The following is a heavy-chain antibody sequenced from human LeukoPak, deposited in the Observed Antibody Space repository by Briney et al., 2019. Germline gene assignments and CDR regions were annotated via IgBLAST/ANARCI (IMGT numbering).Heavy chain of an antibody. D-gene: IGHD3-22*01. CDR1: GGSFSGYH. CDR2: IDHSGST. J-gene: IGHJ4*02. CDR3: ARERVYYDSSGYCDH. Sequence: SETLSLTCGVYGGSFSGYHWTWIRLRPGKGLEWIGDIDHSGSTNYNPSLKSRVTISVDTSKNQFSLKLSSVTAADTAVYYCARERVYYDSSGYCDHWGQGTLVTVSS. V-gene: IGHV4-34*01.